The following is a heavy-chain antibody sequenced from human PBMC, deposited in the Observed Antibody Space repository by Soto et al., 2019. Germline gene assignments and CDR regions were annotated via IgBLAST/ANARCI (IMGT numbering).Heavy chain of an antibody. V-gene: IGHV3-23*01. Sequence: EVQLLESGGGLVQPGGSLRLSCAASGFTFSSYAMSWVRQAPGKGLEWVSAISGSGGSTYYADSVKGRFTISRDNSKNTLYLQMKSLRAEDTAVYYCASGGTTDIVATGSIGYWGQGTLVTVSS. J-gene: IGHJ4*02. CDR2: ISGSGGST. CDR3: ASGGTTDIVATGSIGY. D-gene: IGHD5-12*01. CDR1: GFTFSSYA.